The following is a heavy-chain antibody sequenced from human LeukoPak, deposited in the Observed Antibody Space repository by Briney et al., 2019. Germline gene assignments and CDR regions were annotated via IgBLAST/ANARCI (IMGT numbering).Heavy chain of an antibody. J-gene: IGHJ4*02. V-gene: IGHV1-69*13. CDR3: ARAHVPWFGESGYYFDY. CDR2: IIPIFGTA. Sequence: GASVKVSCKASGGTFSSYAISWVRQAPGQGLEWMGGIIPIFGTANYAQKFQGRVTITADESTSTAYMELSSLRSEDTAVYYCARAHVPWFGESGYYFDYWGQGTLVTVSS. D-gene: IGHD3-10*01. CDR1: GGTFSSYA.